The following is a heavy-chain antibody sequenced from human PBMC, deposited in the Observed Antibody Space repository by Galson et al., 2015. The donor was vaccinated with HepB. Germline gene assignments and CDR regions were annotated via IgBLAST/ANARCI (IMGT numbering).Heavy chain of an antibody. CDR2: MSWDGGII. V-gene: IGHV3-20*01. J-gene: IGHJ3*01. CDR1: GFTFHNYG. D-gene: IGHD4-23*01. Sequence: SLRLSCAASGFTFHNYGMIWVRQVPGKGLQWVSGMSWDGGIIGYVDSVKGRFTISRDNAKNSLYLQMNSLSAEDTALYHCARDGGYATVVTRGSAFDFWGRGTMVTVSS. CDR3: ARDGGYATVVTRGSAFDF.